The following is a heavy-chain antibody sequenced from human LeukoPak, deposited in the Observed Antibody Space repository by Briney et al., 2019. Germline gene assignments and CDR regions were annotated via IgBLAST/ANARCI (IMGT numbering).Heavy chain of an antibody. D-gene: IGHD1-14*01. J-gene: IGHJ3*02. Sequence: GGSLRLSCAASGFTFSSYAMHWVRQAPGKGLEWVAVISYDGSNKYYADSVKGRFTISRDNSKNTLYLQMNSLRAEDTAVYYCASYITPDAFDIWGQGTMVTVSS. V-gene: IGHV3-30-3*01. CDR2: ISYDGSNK. CDR1: GFTFSSYA. CDR3: ASYITPDAFDI.